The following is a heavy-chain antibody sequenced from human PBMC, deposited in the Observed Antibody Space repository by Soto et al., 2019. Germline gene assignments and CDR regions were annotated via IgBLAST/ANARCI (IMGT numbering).Heavy chain of an antibody. D-gene: IGHD2-8*01. CDR2: ISGNDNRT. V-gene: IGHV3-23*01. CDR1: GFTFSTYA. Sequence: PGGSLRLSCAASGFTFSTYAMNWVRQTPGRWPEWLSSISGNDNRTFYADSVRGRFTIIRDKSKNTVFLQMDNLRAEDTALYYCVKGGSGTNIILDSWGQGTLVTVSS. CDR3: VKGGSGTNIILDS. J-gene: IGHJ4*02.